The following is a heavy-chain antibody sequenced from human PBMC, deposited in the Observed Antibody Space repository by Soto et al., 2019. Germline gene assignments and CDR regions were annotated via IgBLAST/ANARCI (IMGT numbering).Heavy chain of an antibody. CDR2: IGTAGDT. J-gene: IGHJ6*02. V-gene: IGHV3-13*01. Sequence: GGSLRLSCAASGFTFSSYDMHWVRQATGKGLERVSAIGTAGDTYYPGSVKGRFTISRENAKNSLYLQMNSLRAEDTAVYYCARSLLLFDMKNYYGMDVWGQGTTVTVSS. CDR3: ARSLLLFDMKNYYGMDV. CDR1: GFTFSSYD. D-gene: IGHD2-21*02.